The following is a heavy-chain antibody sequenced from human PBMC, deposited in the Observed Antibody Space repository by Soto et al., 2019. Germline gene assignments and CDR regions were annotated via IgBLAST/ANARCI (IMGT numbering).Heavy chain of an antibody. Sequence: PSETLSLTCAVSGYSISSGYYWGWIRQPPGKGPEWIGNGFHRVTIYYNPSLKSRAVISVDTSKNEFSLRLDTVTAADTAVYYCARVDSPYYYNSSGYFTYWGQGGLVTVSS. CDR3: ARVDSPYYYNSSGYFTY. D-gene: IGHD3-22*01. CDR1: GYSISSGYY. V-gene: IGHV4-38-2*01. J-gene: IGHJ4*02. CDR2: GFHRVTI.